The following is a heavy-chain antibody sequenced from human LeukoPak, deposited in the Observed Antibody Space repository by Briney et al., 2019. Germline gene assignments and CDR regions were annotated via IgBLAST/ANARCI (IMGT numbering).Heavy chain of an antibody. J-gene: IGHJ4*02. CDR3: ARGSGPRDLVPAAMCY. CDR2: IWYDGSNK. CDR1: GFTFSSYG. D-gene: IGHD2-2*01. V-gene: IGHV3-33*01. Sequence: HPGRSLRLSCAASGFTFSSYGMHWVRQAPGKGLEWVAVIWYDGSNKYYADSVKGRFTISRDNSKNTLYLQMNGLRAEDTAVYYCARGSGPRDLVPAAMCYWGQGTLVTVSS.